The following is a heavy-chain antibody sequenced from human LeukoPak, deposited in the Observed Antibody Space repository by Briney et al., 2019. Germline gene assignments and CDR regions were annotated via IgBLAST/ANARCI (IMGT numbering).Heavy chain of an antibody. V-gene: IGHV3-15*01. CDR3: AKVLSTVTLDFDY. CDR2: IKSKTDGGTT. CDR1: GFTFSNAW. Sequence: GGSLRLSCAASGFTFSNAWMSWVRQAPGKGLEWVGRIKSKTDGGTTDYAAPVKGRFTISRDDSKNTLYLQMNSLKTEDTAVYYCAKVLSTVTLDFDYWGQGTLVTVSS. J-gene: IGHJ4*02. D-gene: IGHD4-17*01.